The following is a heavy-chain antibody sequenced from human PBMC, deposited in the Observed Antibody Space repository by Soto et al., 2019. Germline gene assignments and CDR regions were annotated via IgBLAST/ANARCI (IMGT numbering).Heavy chain of an antibody. CDR3: ARDGIAAREYXXXDV. CDR1: GYTFTSYG. CDR2: ISAYNGNT. V-gene: IGHV1-18*04. D-gene: IGHD6-6*01. J-gene: IGHJ6*02. Sequence: QVQLVQSGAEVKKPGASVKVSCKASGYTFTSYGISWVRQAPGQGLEWMGWISAYNGNTNYAQKLQGRVTMTTDTSTSTAYXXLRSLRSDXXXXXXXARDGIAAREYXXXDVWGQGT.